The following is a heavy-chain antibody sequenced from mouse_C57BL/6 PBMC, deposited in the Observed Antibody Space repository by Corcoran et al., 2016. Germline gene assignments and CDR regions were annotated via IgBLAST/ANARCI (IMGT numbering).Heavy chain of an antibody. J-gene: IGHJ3*01. D-gene: IGHD2-3*01. Sequence: EVQLQQSGPELVKPGASVKIPCKASGYTFTDYNMDWVKQSHGKSLEWIGDINPNNGGTIYNQKFKGKATLTVDKSSSTAYMEFRSLTSEDTAVYYCARKDGYYAWFAYWGQGTLVTVSA. CDR1: GYTFTDYN. CDR3: ARKDGYYAWFAY. V-gene: IGHV1-18*01. CDR2: INPNNGGT.